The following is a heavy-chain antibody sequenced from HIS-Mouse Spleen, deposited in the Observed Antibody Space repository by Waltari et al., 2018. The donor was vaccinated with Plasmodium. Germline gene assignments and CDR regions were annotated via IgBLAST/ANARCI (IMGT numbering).Heavy chain of an antibody. V-gene: IGHV2-70*15. Sequence: QVTLRESGPALVKPTQPLTLTCTFSGFSLSTSGMCVSWIRQPPGKALEWLARIDWDDDKYYSTSLKTRLTISKDTSKNQVVLTMTNMDPVDTATYYCARHKKRGQLVRGYFDYWGQGTLVTVSS. CDR1: GFSLSTSGMC. D-gene: IGHD6-6*01. CDR3: ARHKKRGQLVRGYFDY. CDR2: IDWDDDK. J-gene: IGHJ4*02.